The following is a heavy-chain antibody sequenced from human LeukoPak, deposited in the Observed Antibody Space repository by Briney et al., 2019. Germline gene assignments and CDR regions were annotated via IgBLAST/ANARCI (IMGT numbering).Heavy chain of an antibody. CDR2: IGTAGDT. D-gene: IGHD1-14*01. CDR3: ATQQGGNPAY. CDR1: GFTFSTYD. V-gene: IGHV3-13*04. Sequence: GGSLRLSCAASGFTFSTYDMNWVRQGTGKGLEWVSGIGTAGDTHYLGSVKGRFTISRENAKNSLYLQMNSLRAGDTAVYYCATQQGGNPAYWGQGTLVTVSS. J-gene: IGHJ4*02.